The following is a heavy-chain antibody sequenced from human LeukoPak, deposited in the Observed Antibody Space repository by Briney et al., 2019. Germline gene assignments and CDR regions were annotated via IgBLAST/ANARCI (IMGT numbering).Heavy chain of an antibody. CDR2: INPNSGGK. J-gene: IGHJ4*02. D-gene: IGHD5-18*01. Sequence: ASVKVSCKASGYTFTGYYMHWVRQAPGQGLEWMGRINPNSGGKNYAQKLKGRATMTKKTSISTAYMELSRLRSDDTAVYYCAADTAMVNAFDYWGQGTLVTVSS. CDR3: AADTAMVNAFDY. V-gene: IGHV1-2*06. CDR1: GYTFTGYY.